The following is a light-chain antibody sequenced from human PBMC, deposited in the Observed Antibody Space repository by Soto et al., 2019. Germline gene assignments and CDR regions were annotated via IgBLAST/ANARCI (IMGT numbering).Light chain of an antibody. V-gene: IGKV3-20*01. CDR1: QSISNNH. CDR2: GTS. CDR3: EYYGSSIT. J-gene: IGKJ4*01. Sequence: EIVLTQSPVTLSLSPGERVTLSCRASQSISNNHLAWYQQKPGQAPRLLIHGTSNRATGIPDRFSGSGSGTDFTLTFSRLEPEDFAVYYCEYYGSSITFGGGTKV.